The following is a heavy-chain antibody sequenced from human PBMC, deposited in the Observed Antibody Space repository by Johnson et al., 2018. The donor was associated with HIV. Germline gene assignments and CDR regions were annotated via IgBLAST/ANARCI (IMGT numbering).Heavy chain of an antibody. Sequence: VQLVESGGVVVQPGGSLRLSCAASGFTFNSDAMSWVRQAPGKGLEWVSSISPSGDNTYYADAVKGRFSITRDNDNITLYLQMNSLRAGDTAVYYCARGSEDAFDIWGQGTMVTVSS. D-gene: IGHD3-16*01. CDR2: ISPSGDNT. J-gene: IGHJ3*02. CDR1: GFTFNSDA. CDR3: ARGSEDAFDI. V-gene: IGHV3-23*04.